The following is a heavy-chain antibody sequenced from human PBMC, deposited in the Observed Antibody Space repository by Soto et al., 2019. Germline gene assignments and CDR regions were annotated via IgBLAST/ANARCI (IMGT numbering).Heavy chain of an antibody. Sequence: GESLKISCKGSGYSFTSYWIGWVRQMPGKGLEWMGIIYPGDSDTRYSPSFQGQVTISADKSISTAYLQWSSLKASDTAMYYCARLGIAAADLSPGGHNWFDPWGQGTLVSVSS. CDR3: ARLGIAAADLSPGGHNWFDP. V-gene: IGHV5-51*01. CDR2: IYPGDSDT. D-gene: IGHD6-13*01. CDR1: GYSFTSYW. J-gene: IGHJ5*02.